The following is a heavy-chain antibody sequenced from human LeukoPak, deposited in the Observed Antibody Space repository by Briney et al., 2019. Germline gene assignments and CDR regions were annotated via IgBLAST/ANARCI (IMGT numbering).Heavy chain of an antibody. D-gene: IGHD3-16*02. Sequence: PSETLSLTCTVSGGSISSYCWSWIRQPAGKGLEWIGRIYTSGSTNYNPSLKSRVTMSVDTSKNQFSLKLSSVPAADTAVYYCARENYDYVWGSYRPPYFDYWGQGTLVTVSS. V-gene: IGHV4-4*07. CDR1: GGSISSYC. J-gene: IGHJ4*02. CDR2: IYTSGST. CDR3: ARENYDYVWGSYRPPYFDY.